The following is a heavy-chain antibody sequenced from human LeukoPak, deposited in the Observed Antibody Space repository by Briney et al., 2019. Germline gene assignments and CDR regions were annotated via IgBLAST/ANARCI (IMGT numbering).Heavy chain of an antibody. CDR2: IIPSGHTT. CDR3: AKEIYGDPTGGRFQH. D-gene: IGHD4/OR15-4a*01. CDR1: GFTFSSHG. J-gene: IGHJ1*01. Sequence: PGGSLRLSCAASGFTFSSHGMNWVRQAPGKGLEWVSGIIPSGHTTYYADSVKGRFTISRDNSKNTLYLQMKSLRAEDTAVYYCAKEIYGDPTGGRFQHWGQGTLVTVSS. V-gene: IGHV3-23*01.